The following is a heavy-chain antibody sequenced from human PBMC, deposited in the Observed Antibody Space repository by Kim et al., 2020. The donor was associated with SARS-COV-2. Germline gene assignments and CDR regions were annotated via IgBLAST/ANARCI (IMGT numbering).Heavy chain of an antibody. J-gene: IGHJ6*02. CDR1: GGSFSGYY. V-gene: IGHV4-34*01. CDR2: INHSGST. CDR3: ARVGRAYYDILTGYYRASYGMDV. D-gene: IGHD3-9*01. Sequence: SETLSLTCAVYGGSFSGYYWSWIRQPPGKGLEWIGEINHSGSTNYNPSLKSRVTISVDTSKNQFSLKLSSVTAADTAVYYCARVGRAYYDILTGYYRASYGMDVWGQGTTVTVSS.